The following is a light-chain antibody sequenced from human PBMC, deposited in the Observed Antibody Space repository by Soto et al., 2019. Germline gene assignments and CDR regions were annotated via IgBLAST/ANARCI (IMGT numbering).Light chain of an antibody. CDR3: HQYNSSPWT. CDR1: QSISGW. J-gene: IGKJ1*01. CDR2: KAS. Sequence: DIQMTQSPSTVSASVGDRVTIACRASQSISGWLAWYQQKPGKAPKLLIYKASSLKSGVPSRFSCSGSGTEFTLTISGLQPDDFATYYCHQYNSSPWTFGQGTKVEV. V-gene: IGKV1-5*03.